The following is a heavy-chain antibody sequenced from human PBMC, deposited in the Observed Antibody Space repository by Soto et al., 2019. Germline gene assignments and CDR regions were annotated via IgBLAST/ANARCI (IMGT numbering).Heavy chain of an antibody. V-gene: IGHV5-51*01. D-gene: IGHD3-10*01. Sequence: GESLKISCKGSGYSFTTYWIGWVRQMPGKGLEWMGIIYPGDSDTRYSPSFQGQVTISADKSISTAYLQWSSLKASDTAMYYCARHGPQYGSGTNWFDPWGQGTLVTVSS. CDR2: IYPGDSDT. J-gene: IGHJ5*02. CDR3: ARHGPQYGSGTNWFDP. CDR1: GYSFTTYW.